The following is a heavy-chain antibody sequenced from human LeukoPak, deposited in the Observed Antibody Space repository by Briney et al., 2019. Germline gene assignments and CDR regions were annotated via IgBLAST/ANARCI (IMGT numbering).Heavy chain of an antibody. V-gene: IGHV3-30*02. CDR2: IRYDGSNT. CDR1: GFTFSSYG. Sequence: GGSLRLSCAASGFTFSSYGMHWVRQAPGKGPEWVAFIRYDGSNTYYADSVKGRFTISRDNSKNTLYLQMSSLRAEDTAVYYCAKVPKAAGMTYFDYWGQGTLVTVSS. CDR3: AKVPKAAGMTYFDY. J-gene: IGHJ4*02. D-gene: IGHD6-13*01.